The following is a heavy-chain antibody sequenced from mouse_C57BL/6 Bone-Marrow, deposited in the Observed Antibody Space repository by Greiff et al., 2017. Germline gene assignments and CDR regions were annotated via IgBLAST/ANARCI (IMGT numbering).Heavy chain of an antibody. V-gene: IGHV5-6*01. CDR3: ATLGDDGRSYFDY. J-gene: IGHJ2*01. CDR1: GFTFSSYG. CDR2: ISSGGSYT. Sequence: EVQLQESGGDLVKPGGSLKLSCAASGFTFSSYGMSWVRQTPDKRLEWVATISSGGSYTYYPDSVKGRFTISRDNAKNTLYLQMSSLKSEDTAVYYCATLGDDGRSYFDYWGQGTTLTVSS. D-gene: IGHD1-1*01.